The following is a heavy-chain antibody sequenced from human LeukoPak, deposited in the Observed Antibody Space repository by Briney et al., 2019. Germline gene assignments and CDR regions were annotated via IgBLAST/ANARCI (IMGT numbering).Heavy chain of an antibody. D-gene: IGHD6-13*01. J-gene: IGHJ6*02. Sequence: SVKVSCKASGGTFSSYAISWVRQAPGQGLEWMGGIIPIFGTANYAQKFQGRVTITADESTSTAYMELSSLRSEDTAVHYCARDVPIAAAGIGYYYGMDVWGQGTTVTVS. V-gene: IGHV1-69*01. CDR3: ARDVPIAAAGIGYYYGMDV. CDR1: GGTFSSYA. CDR2: IIPIFGTA.